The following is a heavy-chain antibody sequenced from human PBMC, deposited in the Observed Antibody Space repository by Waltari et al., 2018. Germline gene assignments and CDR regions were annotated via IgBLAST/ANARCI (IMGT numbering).Heavy chain of an antibody. V-gene: IGHV3-9*01. CDR3: AKDRIPYYDILTGPMTDY. CDR2: ISWNSGRI. Sequence: EVQLVESGGGLVQPGGSLRLSCITSGFTFDAYAVHWVRQAPGKVLEWVSGISWNSGRIGYADSVQGRFTVSRDNAQNSLYLQMNSLRAEDSALYYCAKDRIPYYDILTGPMTDYWGQGTLVTVSS. D-gene: IGHD3-9*01. CDR1: GFTFDAYA. J-gene: IGHJ4*02.